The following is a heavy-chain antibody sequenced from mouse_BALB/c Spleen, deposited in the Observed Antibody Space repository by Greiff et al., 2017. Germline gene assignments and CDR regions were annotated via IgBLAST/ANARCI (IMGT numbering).Heavy chain of an antibody. Sequence: VQVVESGPGLVAPSQSLSITCTVSGFSLTSYGVHWVRQSPGKGLEWLGVIWSGGSTDYNAAFISRLSISKDNSKSQVFFKMNSLQANDTAIYYCARNWDAMDYWGQGTSVTVSS. CDR1: GFSLTSYG. V-gene: IGHV2-2*02. CDR2: IWSGGST. J-gene: IGHJ4*01. CDR3: ARNWDAMDY.